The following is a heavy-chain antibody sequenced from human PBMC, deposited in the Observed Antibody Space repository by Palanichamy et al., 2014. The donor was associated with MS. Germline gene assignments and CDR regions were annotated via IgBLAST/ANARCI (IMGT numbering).Heavy chain of an antibody. CDR3: ARVGGLMRPHDYGDYGFDY. D-gene: IGHD4-17*01. V-gene: IGHV3-53*02. CDR1: GFTVSSNY. Sequence: EVQLVETGGGLIQPGGSLRLSCAASGFTVSSNYMSWARQAPGKGLEWVSVIYSGGSTYYADSVKGRFTISRDNSKNTLYLQMNSLRAEDTAVYYCARVGGLMRPHDYGDYGFDYWGQGTLVTVSS. CDR2: IYSGGST. J-gene: IGHJ4*02.